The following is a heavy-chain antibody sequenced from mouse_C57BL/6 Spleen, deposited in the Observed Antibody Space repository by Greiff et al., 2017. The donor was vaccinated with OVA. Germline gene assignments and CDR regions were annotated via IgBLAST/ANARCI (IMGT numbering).Heavy chain of an antibody. J-gene: IGHJ2*01. Sequence: VQLQQSGPELVKPGDSVKISCKASGYSFTGYFMNWVMQSHGKSLEWIGRINPYNGDTFYNQKFKGEATLTVDKSSSTAHMELRSLTSEDSAVYYCARGTTVVATDYWGQGTTLTVSS. V-gene: IGHV1-20*01. CDR1: GYSFTGYF. CDR3: ARGTTVVATDY. CDR2: INPYNGDT. D-gene: IGHD1-1*01.